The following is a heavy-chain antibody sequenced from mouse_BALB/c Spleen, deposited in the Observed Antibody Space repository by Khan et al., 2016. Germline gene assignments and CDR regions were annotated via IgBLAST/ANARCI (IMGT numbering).Heavy chain of an antibody. D-gene: IGHD6-2*01. CDR2: IRSKSYNYAT. CDR3: VAGILSGCFGFPWCAY. Sequence: EVQLVESGGGLVQPKGSLKLSCVASGFTFNTYAMNWVRQAPGKGLEWVARIRSKSYNYATYYADSVKDRFTISRDDSQSKAYLQMNNLKTEDTAMYYWVAGILSGCFGFPWCAYWGQGALVTVSA. J-gene: IGHJ3*01. V-gene: IGHV10-1*02. CDR1: GFTFNTYA.